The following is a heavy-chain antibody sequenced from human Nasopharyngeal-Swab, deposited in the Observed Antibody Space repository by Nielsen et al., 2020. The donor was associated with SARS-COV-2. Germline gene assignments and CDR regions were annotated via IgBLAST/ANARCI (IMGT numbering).Heavy chain of an antibody. Sequence: GESLKISCAASGFTFSRYAMHWVRQAPGKGLEWVTLIWYDGTNTYYADSVKGRFTISRDNSKNTVYLHMNSLRAEDTAIYYCAKGFLDYYYHMDVWGKGTTVTVSS. CDR1: GFTFSRYA. CDR3: AKGFLDYYYHMDV. D-gene: IGHD3-10*01. CDR2: IWYDGTNT. J-gene: IGHJ6*03. V-gene: IGHV3-33*06.